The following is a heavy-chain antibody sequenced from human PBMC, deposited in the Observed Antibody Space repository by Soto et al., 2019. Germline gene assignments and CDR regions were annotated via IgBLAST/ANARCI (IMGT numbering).Heavy chain of an antibody. Sequence: ASVKVSCKASGFPFTSYGISWVRQAPGQGLEWMGWISGYNGNTNYAKKLQGRVTMTTDTSTSTAYMELRSLRSDDTAVYYCARGTTVTTTPTYYYMDVWGKGTTVTVSS. D-gene: IGHD4-4*01. J-gene: IGHJ6*03. V-gene: IGHV1-18*01. CDR1: GFPFTSYG. CDR2: ISGYNGNT. CDR3: ARGTTVTTTPTYYYMDV.